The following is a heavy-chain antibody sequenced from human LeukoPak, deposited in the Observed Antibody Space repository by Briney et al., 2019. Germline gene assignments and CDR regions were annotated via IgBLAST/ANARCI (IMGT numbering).Heavy chain of an antibody. Sequence: SVKVSCKASGYTFTSYGISWVRQAPGQALEWMGRIIPILDITIYAQKFQGRVTITADKSTSIAYIELSSLSSEDTAVYYCARDQGLIDPPPYGLDVWGQGTTVTVSS. J-gene: IGHJ6*02. CDR2: IIPILDIT. D-gene: IGHD3-16*01. CDR3: ARDQGLIDPPPYGLDV. V-gene: IGHV1-69*04. CDR1: GYTFTSYG.